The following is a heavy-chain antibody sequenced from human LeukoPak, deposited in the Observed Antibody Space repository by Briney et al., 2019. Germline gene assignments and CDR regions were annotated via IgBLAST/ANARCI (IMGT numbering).Heavy chain of an antibody. V-gene: IGHV1-8*03. CDR3: ARGCSSTSCEDAFDI. J-gene: IGHJ3*02. CDR2: MNPNSGNT. Sequence: ASVKVSCKASGYTFTSYDINWVRQATGQGLEWMGWMNPNSGNTGYAQKFQGRVTITRNTSISTAYMELSSLRSEDTAVYYCARGCSSTSCEDAFDIWGQGTMVTVSS. CDR1: GYTFTSYD. D-gene: IGHD2-2*01.